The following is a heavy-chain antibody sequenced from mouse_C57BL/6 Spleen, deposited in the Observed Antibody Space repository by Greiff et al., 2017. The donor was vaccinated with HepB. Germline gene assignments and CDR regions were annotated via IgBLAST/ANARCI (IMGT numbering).Heavy chain of an antibody. CDR2: ISGGGGNT. CDR3: ARHRDYYYGSSHPYWYFDV. V-gene: IGHV5-9*01. D-gene: IGHD1-1*01. CDR1: GFTFSSYT. Sequence: EVQRVESGGGLVKPGGSLKLSCAASGFTFSSYTMSWVRQTPEKRLEWVATISGGGGNTYYPDSVKGRFTISRDNAKNTLYLQMSSLRSEDTALYYCARHRDYYYGSSHPYWYFDVWGTGTTVTVSS. J-gene: IGHJ1*03.